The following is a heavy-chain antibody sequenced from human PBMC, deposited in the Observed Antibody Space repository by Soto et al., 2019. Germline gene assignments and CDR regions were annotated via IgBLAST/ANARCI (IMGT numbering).Heavy chain of an antibody. CDR1: GGCISSGGYS. J-gene: IGHJ4*02. D-gene: IGHD4-17*01. CDR2: IYHSGST. Sequence: SETVSLTCAVSGGCISSGGYSWSWIRQPPGKGLEWIGYIYHSGSTNYNPSLKGRVTISIDTSRNQFSLKLTSVTAADTGIYYCVTDEDGNFFHYWGQGTLVTVSS. V-gene: IGHV4-30-2*02. CDR3: VTDEDGNFFHY.